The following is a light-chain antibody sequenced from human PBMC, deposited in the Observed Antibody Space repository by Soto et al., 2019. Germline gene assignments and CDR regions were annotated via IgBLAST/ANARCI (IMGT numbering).Light chain of an antibody. Sequence: EIVLTQSPATLSLXPGERATLSCRASQSASTYVAWYQQKPGQAPRLLIYDASSRATGIPARFSGSGSGTDFTLTISSLEPEDFAVYYCQQRTNWPRSSFGGGTKVDIK. CDR2: DAS. J-gene: IGKJ4*01. CDR1: QSASTY. CDR3: QQRTNWPRSS. V-gene: IGKV3-11*01.